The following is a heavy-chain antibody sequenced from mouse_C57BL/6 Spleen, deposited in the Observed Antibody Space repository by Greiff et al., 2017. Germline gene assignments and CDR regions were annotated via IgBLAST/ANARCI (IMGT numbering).Heavy chain of an antibody. CDR2: INPNNGGT. V-gene: IGHV1-22*01. J-gene: IGHJ1*03. Sequence: EVQLQQSGPELVKPGASVKMSCKASEYTFTDYNMHWVKQSHGKSLEWIGYINPNNGGTSYNQKFKGKATLTVNKSSSTAYMELRSLTSEDSAVYYCARGVYSNYWYFDVWGTGTTVTVSS. CDR3: ARGVYSNYWYFDV. D-gene: IGHD2-5*01. CDR1: EYTFTDYN.